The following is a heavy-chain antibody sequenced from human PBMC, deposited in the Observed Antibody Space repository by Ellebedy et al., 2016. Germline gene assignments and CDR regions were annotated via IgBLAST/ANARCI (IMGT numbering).Heavy chain of an antibody. CDR3: ARGVAAAGKEVGRNYYYYYGMDV. D-gene: IGHD6-13*01. J-gene: IGHJ6*02. CDR1: GGSFSGYY. CDR2: INHSGST. V-gene: IGHV4-34*01. Sequence: SETLSLTCAVYGGSFSGYYWSWIRQPPGKGLEWIGEINHSGSTNYNPSLKSRVTIPVDTSKNQFSLKLSSVTAADTAVYYCARGVAAAGKEVGRNYYYYYGMDVWGQGTTVTVSS.